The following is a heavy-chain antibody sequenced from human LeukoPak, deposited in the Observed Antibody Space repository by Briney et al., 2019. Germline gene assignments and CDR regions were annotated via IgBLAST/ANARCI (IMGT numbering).Heavy chain of an antibody. D-gene: IGHD6-6*01. CDR2: ISPTGSTT. Sequence: ARQLXXKGLXWVSRISPTGSTTSYADSVKGRFTVSRDNAKNTLYLQVNNLRAEDTAVYYCARGPNSNWSGLDFWGQGTLLTVSS. V-gene: IGHV3-74*01. CDR3: ARGPNSNWSGLDF. J-gene: IGHJ4*02.